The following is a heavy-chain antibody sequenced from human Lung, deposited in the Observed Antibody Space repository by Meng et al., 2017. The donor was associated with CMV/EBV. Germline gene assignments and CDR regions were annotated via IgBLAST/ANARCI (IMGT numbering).Heavy chain of an antibody. CDR3: ARGINGGCGD. Sequence: QVQLQQSGPGLAKPSQTLSLTCAISGDIVSSNSAAWHWIRQSPSRGLEWLGRTYYRSKWYHEYAVSVKSRITISPDTPKNQFSLQLNSMTPEDTAVYYCARGINGGCGDWGQGTLVTVSS. V-gene: IGHV6-1*01. CDR1: GDIVSSNSAA. J-gene: IGHJ4*02. D-gene: IGHD4-23*01. CDR2: TYYRSKWYH.